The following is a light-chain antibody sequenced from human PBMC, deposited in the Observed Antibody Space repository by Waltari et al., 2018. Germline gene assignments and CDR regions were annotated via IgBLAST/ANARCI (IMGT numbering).Light chain of an antibody. CDR1: QSVSSY. CDR2: DAS. CDR3: QQRSIWPVT. Sequence: IVLTQSPATLSLSPGERATLSGRASQSVSSYLAWYQQKPGQAPRLLIYDASNRVTGIPARFSGSGSGTDFTLTISSLDPEDFAVYYCQQRSIWPVTFGGGTKVEIK. J-gene: IGKJ4*01. V-gene: IGKV3-11*01.